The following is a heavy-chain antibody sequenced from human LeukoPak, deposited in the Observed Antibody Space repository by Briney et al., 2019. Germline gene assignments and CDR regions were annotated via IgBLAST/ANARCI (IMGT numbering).Heavy chain of an antibody. V-gene: IGHV3-30*04. CDR2: ISYDGKKD. CDR1: GFTFSNYA. J-gene: IGHJ4*02. D-gene: IGHD4-23*01. CDR3: AKDSHPGGNSSLIDY. Sequence: GGSLRLSCAASGFTFSNYAMSWVRQTPDRVLEWVASISYDGKKDFYADSVKGRFTISRDNSKNTLYLQMSSLRAEDTALYYCAKDSHPGGNSSLIDYWSQGTLVAVSS.